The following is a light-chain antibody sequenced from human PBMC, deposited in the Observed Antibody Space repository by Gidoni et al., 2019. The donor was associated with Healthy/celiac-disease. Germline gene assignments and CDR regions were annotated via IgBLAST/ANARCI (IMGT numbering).Light chain of an antibody. CDR2: LNSDGIH. J-gene: IGLJ3*02. CDR3: KTWGTGIQV. CDR1: SGHSSYA. Sequence: QLVLTQSPSASASLGASVKLTCTLSSGHSSYAIAWHQQQPEKGPRYLMKLNSDGIHSKGDGIPDRFSGSSSGAERYLTISSLQSEDEADYYCKTWGTGIQVFGGGTKLTVL. V-gene: IGLV4-69*01.